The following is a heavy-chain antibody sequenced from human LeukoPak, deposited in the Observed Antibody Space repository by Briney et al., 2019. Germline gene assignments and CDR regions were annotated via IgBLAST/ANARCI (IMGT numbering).Heavy chain of an antibody. CDR1: GFTFSSYS. D-gene: IGHD6-13*01. CDR2: ISSSSSYI. Sequence: PGGSLILSCAASGFTFSSYSMNWVRQAPGKGLEWVSSISSSSSYIYYADSVKGRFTISRDNAKNSLYRQMNSLRAEDTAVYYCARDRTAAAYNWFDPWGQGTLVTVSS. CDR3: ARDRTAAAYNWFDP. J-gene: IGHJ5*02. V-gene: IGHV3-21*01.